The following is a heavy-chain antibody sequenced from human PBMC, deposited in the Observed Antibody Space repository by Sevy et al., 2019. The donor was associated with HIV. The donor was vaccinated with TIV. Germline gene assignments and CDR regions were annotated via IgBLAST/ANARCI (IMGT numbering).Heavy chain of an antibody. CDR1: GFTFSSYA. D-gene: IGHD6-13*01. CDR2: ISYDGSNK. V-gene: IGHV3-30*04. J-gene: IGHJ4*02. Sequence: GGSLRLSCAASGFTFSSYAMHWVRQAPGKGLEWVAVISYDGSNKYYADSVKGRFTISRDNFKNTLYLQMNSLRAEDTAVYYCARDRLAAAGTFDYWGQGTLVTVSS. CDR3: ARDRLAAAGTFDY.